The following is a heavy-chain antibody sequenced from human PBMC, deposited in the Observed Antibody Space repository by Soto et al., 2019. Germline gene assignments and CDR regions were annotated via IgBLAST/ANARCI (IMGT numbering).Heavy chain of an antibody. D-gene: IGHD2-2*03. Sequence: QVQLAESGGGVVQPGTSLRLSCAASGFTISTHGMHWVRQAPGKGLEWVANIWYDGSNRFYADSVKGRFTISKDNSKNTLYLQMSSLRAEDTAVYYCAAATTWIFHFHYWGQGTQVTVSS. CDR3: AAATTWIFHFHY. J-gene: IGHJ4*02. CDR1: GFTISTHG. V-gene: IGHV3-33*01. CDR2: IWYDGSNR.